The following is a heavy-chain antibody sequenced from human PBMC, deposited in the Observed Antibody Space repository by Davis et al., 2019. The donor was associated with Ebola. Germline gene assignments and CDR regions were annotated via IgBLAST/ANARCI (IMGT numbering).Heavy chain of an antibody. CDR1: GFTFSSYA. CDR3: ARAHYDYTYDY. CDR2: ISGSGGST. J-gene: IGHJ4*02. Sequence: GGSLRLSCAASGFTFSSYAMSWVRQAPGKGLEWVSAISGSGGSTYYADSVKGRFTISRDNAKNSLYLQMNSLRAEDTAMYYCARAHYDYTYDYWGQGTLVTVSS. V-gene: IGHV3-23*01. D-gene: IGHD3-16*01.